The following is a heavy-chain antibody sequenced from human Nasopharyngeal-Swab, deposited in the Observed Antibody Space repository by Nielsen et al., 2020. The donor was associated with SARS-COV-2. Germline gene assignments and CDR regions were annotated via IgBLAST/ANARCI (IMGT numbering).Heavy chain of an antibody. Sequence: GGSLRLSCAASGFTFSSYSMNWVRQAPGKGLEWVSSISSSSSYIYYAVSVKGRFTISRDNAKNSLYLQMNSLRAEDTAVYYCARDRWGWLPIGDAFDIWGQGTMVTVSS. CDR3: ARDRWGWLPIGDAFDI. D-gene: IGHD2-21*01. CDR1: GFTFSSYS. V-gene: IGHV3-21*01. J-gene: IGHJ3*02. CDR2: ISSSSSYI.